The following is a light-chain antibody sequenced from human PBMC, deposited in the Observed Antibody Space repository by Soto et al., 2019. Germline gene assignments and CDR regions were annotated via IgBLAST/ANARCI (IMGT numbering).Light chain of an antibody. V-gene: IGLV2-14*01. Sequence: QSALTQPASVSGSPGQSITISCTGTSSDVGGYKYVSWYQQHPGKAPKVLIYEVSNRPSGVSNRFSGSKSGNTASLTISGLHAEYEADYYCSSFTSSHTGVFGGGTKLTVL. J-gene: IGLJ3*02. CDR2: EVS. CDR3: SSFTSSHTGV. CDR1: SSDVGGYKY.